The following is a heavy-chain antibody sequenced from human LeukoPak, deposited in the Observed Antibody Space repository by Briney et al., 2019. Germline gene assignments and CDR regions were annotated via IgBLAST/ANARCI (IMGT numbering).Heavy chain of an antibody. D-gene: IGHD2-2*01. J-gene: IGHJ5*02. CDR2: IIPILGIA. Sequence: GASVKVSCKASGGTFSSYAISWVRQAPGQGLEWMERIIPILGIANYAQKFQGRVTITADKSTSTAYMELSSLRSEDTAVYYCAREVVPAVLGFNWFDPWGQGTLVTVSS. V-gene: IGHV1-69*04. CDR1: GGTFSSYA. CDR3: AREVVPAVLGFNWFDP.